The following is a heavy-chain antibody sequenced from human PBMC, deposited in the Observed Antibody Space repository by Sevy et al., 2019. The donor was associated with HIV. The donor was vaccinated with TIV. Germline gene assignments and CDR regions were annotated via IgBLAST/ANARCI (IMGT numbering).Heavy chain of an antibody. Sequence: GGYLRLSCAASGFTFSNYDMNWVRQAPGKGVEWVSYISSDSSRIYYADSVKGRLTISRDNAKNSLYVQMNRLRAEDTAAYYCAREGGYTDQGMDVWGQGTTVTVSS. D-gene: IGHD5-12*01. CDR3: AREGGYTDQGMDV. CDR1: GFTFSNYD. CDR2: ISSDSSRI. J-gene: IGHJ6*02. V-gene: IGHV3-48*01.